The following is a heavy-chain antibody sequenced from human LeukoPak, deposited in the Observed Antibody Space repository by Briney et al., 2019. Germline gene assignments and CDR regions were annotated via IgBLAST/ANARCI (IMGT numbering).Heavy chain of an antibody. D-gene: IGHD3-10*01. CDR1: GGSISSGSYY. CDR3: AQRRGVWFGALLK. CDR2: INHSGST. V-gene: IGHV4-39*07. Sequence: SETLSLTCTVSGGSISSGSYYWSWIRQPPGKGLEWIGEINHSGSTNYNPSLKSRVTISVDTSKNQFSLKLSSVTAADTAVYYCAQRRGVWFGALLKWGQGTLVTVSS. J-gene: IGHJ4*02.